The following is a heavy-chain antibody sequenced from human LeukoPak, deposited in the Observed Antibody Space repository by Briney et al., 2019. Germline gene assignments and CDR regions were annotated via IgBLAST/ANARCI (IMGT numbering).Heavy chain of an antibody. CDR1: GFTFSSYE. CDR2: ISSSGSTI. D-gene: IGHD6-19*01. V-gene: IGHV3-48*03. CDR3: ARVKGSGCYEVDY. Sequence: GGSLRLSCAASGFTFSSYEMNWVRQAPGKGLEWVSYISSSGSTIYYADSVKGRFTISRDNAKNSLHLQMNSLRAEDTAVYYCARVKGSGCYEVDYWGQGTLVTVSS. J-gene: IGHJ4*02.